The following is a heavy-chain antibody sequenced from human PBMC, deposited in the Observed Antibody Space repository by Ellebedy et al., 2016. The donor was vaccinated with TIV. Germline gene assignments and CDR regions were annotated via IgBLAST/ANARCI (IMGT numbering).Heavy chain of an antibody. CDR2: MNPNSGNT. Sequence: ASVKVSCXASGYTFTSYDINWVRQATGQGLEWMGWMNPNSGNTGYAQKFQGRVTITRDTSASTAYMELSSLRSEDTAVYYCARVPLDWSSDYYMDVWGKGTTVTVSS. D-gene: IGHD3-3*01. CDR1: GYTFTSYD. CDR3: ARVPLDWSSDYYMDV. J-gene: IGHJ6*03. V-gene: IGHV1-8*01.